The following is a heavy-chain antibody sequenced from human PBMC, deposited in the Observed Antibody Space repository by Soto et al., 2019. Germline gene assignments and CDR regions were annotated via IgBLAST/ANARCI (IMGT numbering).Heavy chain of an antibody. CDR2: IRSRGYGGTI. CDR3: TRGVAGTSSWSPFDY. D-gene: IGHD6-13*01. Sequence: GGSLRLSCTSSGFTLGVSAVSGFRQAPGKGLEWVGLIRSRGYGGTIEYAASVKDRFTVSRDDSKTIAYLQMNSLKTEDTAVYYCTRGVAGTSSWSPFDYWGQGTLVTVSS. J-gene: IGHJ4*02. CDR1: GFTLGVSA. V-gene: IGHV3-49*03.